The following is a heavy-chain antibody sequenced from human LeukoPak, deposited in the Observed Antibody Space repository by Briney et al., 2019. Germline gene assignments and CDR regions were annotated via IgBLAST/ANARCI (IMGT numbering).Heavy chain of an antibody. J-gene: IGHJ4*02. Sequence: GGSLRLSCAASGFTFSNAWMSWVRQAPGKGLEWVGRIKSKTDGGTTDYAAPVKGRFTISRDDSKNTLYLQMNSLKTEDTAVYFCTTGTRCISTSCYELFDYWGQGTLVTVSS. CDR2: IKSKTDGGTT. D-gene: IGHD2-2*01. CDR3: TTGTRCISTSCYELFDY. CDR1: GFTFSNAW. V-gene: IGHV3-15*01.